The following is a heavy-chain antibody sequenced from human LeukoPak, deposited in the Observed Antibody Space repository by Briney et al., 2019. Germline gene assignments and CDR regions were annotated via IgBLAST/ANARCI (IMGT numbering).Heavy chain of an antibody. J-gene: IGHJ4*02. V-gene: IGHV3-9*03. D-gene: IGHD1-26*01. Sequence: PGGSLRLSCAASGFTFDDYAMHWVRQAPGKGLEWVSGISWNSGSIGYADSVKGRFTISRDNAKNSLYLQMNSLRAEDMALYYCAKDSGSFPSHFDYWGQGTLVTASS. CDR3: AKDSGSFPSHFDY. CDR2: ISWNSGSI. CDR1: GFTFDDYA.